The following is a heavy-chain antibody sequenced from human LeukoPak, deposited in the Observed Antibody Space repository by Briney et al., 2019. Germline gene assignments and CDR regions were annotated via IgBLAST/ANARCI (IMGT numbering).Heavy chain of an antibody. CDR2: IKSKTDGGTT. D-gene: IGHD3-10*01. V-gene: IGHV3-15*01. CDR3: STGSWGFGELSAFDY. CDR1: GFTFSSYA. Sequence: GGPLRLSCAASGFTFSSYAMSWVRQAPGKGLEWVGRIKSKTDGGTTDYAAPVKGRFTISRDDSEKTLCLQMNSLKTEDTAVYYCSTGSWGFGELSAFDYWRQGTLVTVSS. J-gene: IGHJ4*02.